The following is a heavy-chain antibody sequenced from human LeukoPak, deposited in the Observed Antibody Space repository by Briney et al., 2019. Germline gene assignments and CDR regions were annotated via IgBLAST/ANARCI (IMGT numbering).Heavy chain of an antibody. Sequence: SETLSLTCTVSGGSINSGTNYWSWIRQPPGKGLEWIGYMSYSGTTKYNPSLKSRLTISMDTSKNQFSLKLSSVTAADTAVYYCASVRSFSGYYYYYMDVWGKGTTVTVSS. CDR1: GGSINSGTNY. CDR2: MSYSGTT. D-gene: IGHD3-10*01. CDR3: ASVRSFSGYYYYYMDV. J-gene: IGHJ6*03. V-gene: IGHV4-61*01.